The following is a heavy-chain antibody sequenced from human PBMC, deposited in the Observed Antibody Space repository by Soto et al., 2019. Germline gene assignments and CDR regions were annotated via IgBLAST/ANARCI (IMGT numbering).Heavy chain of an antibody. CDR3: ARERITIFGVATYGMDV. Sequence: SETLSLTRTVSCGSIRSGGYYWGWVRPHPGKGLGWIGYIYYSGSTYYNPSLKSRVTISVDTSKNQFSLKLSSVTAADTAVYYCARERITIFGVATYGMDVWGQGTTVTVSS. V-gene: IGHV4-31*03. J-gene: IGHJ6*02. CDR1: CGSIRSGGYY. CDR2: IYYSGST. D-gene: IGHD3-3*01.